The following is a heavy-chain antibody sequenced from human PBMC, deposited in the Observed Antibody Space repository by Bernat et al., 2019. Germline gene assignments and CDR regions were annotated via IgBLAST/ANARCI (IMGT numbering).Heavy chain of an antibody. CDR1: GGSFSGYY. CDR2: INHSGST. Sequence: QVQLQQWGAGLLKPSETLSLTCAVYGGSFSGYYWSWIRQPPGKGLEWIGKINHSGSTNDNPSLKSRVTISVDTSKNQFSLKLNAVTAADTAVYYCARGSGGGDGMDVWGQGTTVTVSS. CDR3: ARGSGGGDGMDV. J-gene: IGHJ6*02. V-gene: IGHV4-34*01. D-gene: IGHD2-15*01.